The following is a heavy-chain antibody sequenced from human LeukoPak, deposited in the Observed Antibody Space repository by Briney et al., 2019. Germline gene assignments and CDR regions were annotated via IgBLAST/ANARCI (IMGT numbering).Heavy chain of an antibody. D-gene: IGHD3-22*01. J-gene: IGHJ3*02. V-gene: IGHV3-73*01. CDR3: TRHNYDRSGYGAFDI. Sequence: GSLRLSCAASGFTFSGSDIHWVRQASGKGLEWVGHIRSKTNNYATADAASVKGRFTFSRDDPKNTAYIQMNSLKTEDTAVYYCTRHNYDRSGYGAFDIWGQGTMVTVSS. CDR2: IRSKTNNYAT. CDR1: GFTFSGSD.